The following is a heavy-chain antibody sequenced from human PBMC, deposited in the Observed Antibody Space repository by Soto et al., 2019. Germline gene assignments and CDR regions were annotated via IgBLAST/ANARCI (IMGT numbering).Heavy chain of an antibody. J-gene: IGHJ4*02. CDR1: GFTFSDYS. Sequence: LRLSCVASGFTFSDYSMSWIRQAAGKGLEWLSYNSSRNTIYYAESVKGRFTISRDNAKNSMYLQMNSLTAEDTAVYYCARDYLATYQRYCSGGTCPIDYWGQGTLVTVSS. CDR3: ARDYLATYQRYCSGGTCPIDY. CDR2: NSSRNTI. V-gene: IGHV3-11*01. D-gene: IGHD2-15*01.